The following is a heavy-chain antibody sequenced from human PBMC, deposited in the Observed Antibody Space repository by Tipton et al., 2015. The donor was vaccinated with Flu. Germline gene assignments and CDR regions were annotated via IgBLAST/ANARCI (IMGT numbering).Heavy chain of an antibody. V-gene: IGHV4-59*11. CDR1: GGYISSHY. Sequence: TLSLTCTVSGGYISSHYWSWIRQPPGKGLEWIGYIYYSGSTNYNPSLKSRVTISVDTSKNQFSLKLTSVTAADTAVFYCARDGSGYSYGTLDYWGQGTLVTVSS. CDR3: ARDGSGYSYGTLDY. J-gene: IGHJ4*02. CDR2: IYYSGST. D-gene: IGHD5-18*01.